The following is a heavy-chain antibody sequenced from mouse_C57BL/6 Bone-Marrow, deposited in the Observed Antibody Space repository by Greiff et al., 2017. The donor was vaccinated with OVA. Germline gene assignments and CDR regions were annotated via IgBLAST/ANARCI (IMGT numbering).Heavy chain of an antibody. J-gene: IGHJ1*03. Sequence: QVQLQQSGAELVRPGSSVKLSCKASGYTFTSYWMDWVKQRPGQGLEWIGNIYPSDSETHYNQKFKDKATLTVDKSSSTAYLQLSSLTSEDSAVYYCASYCYGSSWDFDVWGTGTTVTVSS. D-gene: IGHD1-1*01. CDR1: GYTFTSYW. CDR3: ASYCYGSSWDFDV. CDR2: IYPSDSET. V-gene: IGHV1-61*01.